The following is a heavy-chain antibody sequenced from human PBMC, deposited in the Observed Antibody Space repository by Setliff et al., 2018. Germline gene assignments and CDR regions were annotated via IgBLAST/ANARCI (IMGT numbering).Heavy chain of an antibody. Sequence: PGGSLRLSCAASGFTFSTHSMNWVRQAPGKGLEWVSSISRSSTYIYYADSMKGRFTISRDNAKNSLYLRMNSLRAEDTAVYYCALGGNQRQWLVSSKFDYWGQGTLVTVSS. V-gene: IGHV3-21*06. CDR3: ALGGNQRQWLVSSKFDY. D-gene: IGHD6-19*01. CDR2: ISRSSTYI. J-gene: IGHJ4*02. CDR1: GFTFSTHS.